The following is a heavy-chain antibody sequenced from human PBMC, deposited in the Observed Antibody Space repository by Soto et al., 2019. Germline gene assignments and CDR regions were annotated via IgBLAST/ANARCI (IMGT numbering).Heavy chain of an antibody. CDR2: IKQDGSEK. D-gene: IGHD3-3*01. CDR1: GFTFSSYW. Sequence: EVQLVESGGGLVQPGGSLRLSCAASGFTFSSYWMSWVRQAPGKGLEWVANIKQDGSEKYYVDSVKGRFTISRDNAKNSLYLQMNSLRAEDTAVYYCARGAREWSEYYYYMDVWGKGNTVTVSS. CDR3: ARGAREWSEYYYYMDV. J-gene: IGHJ6*03. V-gene: IGHV3-7*01.